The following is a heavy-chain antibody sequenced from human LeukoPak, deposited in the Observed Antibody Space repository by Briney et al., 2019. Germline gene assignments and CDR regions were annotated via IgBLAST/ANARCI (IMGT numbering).Heavy chain of an antibody. D-gene: IGHD6-19*01. CDR3: ARVELYASGWYGSIDY. CDR2: ISYDGTNK. CDR1: GFTFSSYG. Sequence: AGGSLRLSCAASGFTFSSYGMHWVRQAPGKGLEWVAVISYDGTNKYYADSVRGRFTISRDNSKNTLYLQMDSLRTEDTAVYYCARVELYASGWYGSIDYWGQGTLVAVSS. V-gene: IGHV3-30*03. J-gene: IGHJ4*02.